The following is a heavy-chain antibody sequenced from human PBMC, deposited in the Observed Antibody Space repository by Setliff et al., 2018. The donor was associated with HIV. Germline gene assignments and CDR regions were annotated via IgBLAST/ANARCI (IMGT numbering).Heavy chain of an antibody. CDR2: IYQSGST. D-gene: IGHD1-26*01. CDR3: ARDGGDRGATRRAFDI. J-gene: IGHJ3*02. V-gene: IGHV4-39*07. CDR1: GASISNSNSY. Sequence: PSETLSLTCAVYGASISNSNSYWGWIRQPPGKRLEWLGSIYQSGSTSYNPSLSSRVTISVDTSRNQFSLKLNSVTAADTAVYYCARDGGDRGATRRAFDIWGQGTMVTVSS.